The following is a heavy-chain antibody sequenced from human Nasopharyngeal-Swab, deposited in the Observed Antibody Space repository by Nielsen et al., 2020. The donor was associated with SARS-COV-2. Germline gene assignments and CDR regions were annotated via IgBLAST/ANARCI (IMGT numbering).Heavy chain of an antibody. Sequence: SEPLSLPCPVPGGSISSYYWSWIRQLPGKGLEWIGYIYYSGSTNYNPSLKSRVTISVDTSKNQFSLKLSSVTAADTAVYYCARGVIAAAGTGWGQGTLVTVSS. D-gene: IGHD6-13*01. CDR2: IYYSGST. CDR3: ARGVIAAAGTG. CDR1: GGSISSYY. J-gene: IGHJ4*02. V-gene: IGHV4-59*01.